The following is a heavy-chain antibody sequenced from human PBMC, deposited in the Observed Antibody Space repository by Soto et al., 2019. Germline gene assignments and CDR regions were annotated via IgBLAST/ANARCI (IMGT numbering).Heavy chain of an antibody. CDR3: ARDHLNTGGHTNYYYYYGMDV. CDR1: GYTFTSYY. V-gene: IGHV1-46*01. D-gene: IGHD1-26*01. Sequence: ASVKVSCKASGYTFTSYYMHWVRQAPGQGLEWMGLINPSGGSTSYAQKFQGRVTMTRDTSTSTVYMELSSLRSEDTAVYYCARDHLNTGGHTNYYYYYGMDVWGQGTTVTVSS. J-gene: IGHJ6*02. CDR2: INPSGGST.